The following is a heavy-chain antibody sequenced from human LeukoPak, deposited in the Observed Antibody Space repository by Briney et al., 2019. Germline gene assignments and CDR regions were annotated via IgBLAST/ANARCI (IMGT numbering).Heavy chain of an antibody. Sequence: GGSLRLSCAASGFTFSSYAMSWVRQAPGKGLEWVSAISGSGGSTYYADSVKGRVTISRDNSKNTLYLQMNSLRAEDTAVYYCAKDRGDYSNYRPCYFDYWGQGTLVTVSS. CDR3: AKDRGDYSNYRPCYFDY. J-gene: IGHJ4*02. D-gene: IGHD4-11*01. CDR2: ISGSGGST. CDR1: GFTFSSYA. V-gene: IGHV3-23*01.